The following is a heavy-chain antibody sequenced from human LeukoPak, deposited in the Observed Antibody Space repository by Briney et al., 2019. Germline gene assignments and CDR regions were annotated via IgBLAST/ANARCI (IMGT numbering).Heavy chain of an antibody. D-gene: IGHD6-25*01. CDR3: ARRSAAKDAFDI. Sequence: GGSLRLSCAASGFTFSSYGMSWVRQAPGKGLVWVSRINSDGSSTSYADSVKGRFTISRDNAKNTLYLQMNSLRAEDTAVYYCARRSAAKDAFDIWGQGTMVTVSS. CDR1: GFTFSSYG. CDR2: INSDGSST. V-gene: IGHV3-74*01. J-gene: IGHJ3*02.